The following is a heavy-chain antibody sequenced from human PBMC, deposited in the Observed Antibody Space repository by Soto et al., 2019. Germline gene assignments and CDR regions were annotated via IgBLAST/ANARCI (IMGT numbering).Heavy chain of an antibody. Sequence: GGSLRLSCVASGFSFSNYNMNWVRQAPGMGLEWVSYITDSSDTVHYADSVRGRFTISRDNAESSLYLQMDSLRDEDTAVYFCARDFGHGYYLDYWGRGTLVTVSS. CDR3: ARDFGHGYYLDY. V-gene: IGHV3-48*02. CDR1: GFSFSNYN. D-gene: IGHD3-3*01. J-gene: IGHJ4*02. CDR2: ITDSSDTV.